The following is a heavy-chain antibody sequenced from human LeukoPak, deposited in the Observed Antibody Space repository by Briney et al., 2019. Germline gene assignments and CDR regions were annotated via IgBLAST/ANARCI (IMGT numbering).Heavy chain of an antibody. CDR3: ARQSCGGGSCFLDY. Sequence: ASVKVSCKASGYTFTGYYMHWVRQAPGQGLEWMGWINPNSGGTNYAQKFQGRVTMTRDTSISTDYMELSRLRSDDTAVYYCARQSCGGGSCFLDYWGQGTLVTVSS. CDR1: GYTFTGYY. V-gene: IGHV1-2*02. CDR2: INPNSGGT. J-gene: IGHJ4*02. D-gene: IGHD2-15*01.